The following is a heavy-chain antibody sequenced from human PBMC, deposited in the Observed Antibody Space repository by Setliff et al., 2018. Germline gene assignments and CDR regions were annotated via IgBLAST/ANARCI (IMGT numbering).Heavy chain of an antibody. J-gene: IGHJ4*02. V-gene: IGHV3-7*01. CDR2: TKEDGSQR. D-gene: IGHD2-21*01. CDR3: SSYLVS. Sequence: GGSLRLSCAVSGFDFKTHWLDWARPSPGIGLEWVANTKEDGSQRNSVDAVRGRFTVSRDNARTLLYLQMNSLRVDDTAVYYCSSYLVSWGQGALVTVSS. CDR1: GFDFKTHW.